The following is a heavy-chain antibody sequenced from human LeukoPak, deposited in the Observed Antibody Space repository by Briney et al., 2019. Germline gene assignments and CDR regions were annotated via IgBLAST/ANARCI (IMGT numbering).Heavy chain of an antibody. CDR3: ARGSRDESFQH. V-gene: IGHV1-2*02. Sequence: ASVXXXXXAXXXXXTXYHMHWVRQAPGQXLEWMGWINPKSGDTNYAQKFQGRVTVSRDTSITTAFMEVRRLRSDDTALYYCARGSRDESFQHWGQGTLVTVPS. CDR1: XXXXTXYH. J-gene: IGHJ1*01. CDR2: INPKSGDT.